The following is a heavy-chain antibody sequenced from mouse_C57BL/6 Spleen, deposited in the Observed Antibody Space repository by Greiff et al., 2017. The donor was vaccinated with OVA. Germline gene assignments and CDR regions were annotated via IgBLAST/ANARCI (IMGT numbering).Heavy chain of an antibody. Sequence: VKLQQSGAELARPGASVKLSCKASGYTFTSYGISWVKQRTGQGLEWIGEIYPRSGNTYYNEKFKGKATLTADKSSSTAYMELRSLTSEDSAVYFCAREGDYGPFAYWGQGTLVTVSA. CDR1: GYTFTSYG. J-gene: IGHJ3*01. D-gene: IGHD1-2*01. CDR2: IYPRSGNT. V-gene: IGHV1-81*01. CDR3: AREGDYGPFAY.